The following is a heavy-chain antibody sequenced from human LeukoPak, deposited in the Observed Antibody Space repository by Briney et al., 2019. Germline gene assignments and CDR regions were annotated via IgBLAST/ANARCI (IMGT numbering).Heavy chain of an antibody. Sequence: GGSLRLSCAASGFTFSSYAMHWVRQAPGKGLEWVAVISYDGSNKYYADSVKGRFTISRDNSKNTLYLQMNSLRAEDTAVYYCARSDSSGYYGGMDYWGQGTLVTVSS. CDR1: GFTFSSYA. V-gene: IGHV3-30-3*01. CDR3: ARSDSSGYYGGMDY. CDR2: ISYDGSNK. J-gene: IGHJ4*02. D-gene: IGHD3-22*01.